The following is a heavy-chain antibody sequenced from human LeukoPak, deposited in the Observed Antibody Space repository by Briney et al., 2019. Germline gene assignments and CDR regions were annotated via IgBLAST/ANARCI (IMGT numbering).Heavy chain of an antibody. J-gene: IGHJ5*02. V-gene: IGHV4-39*01. CDR3: XXPRSRVSWFDP. Sequence: SETLSLTCTVSGGSISSSNYYWGWIRQPPGKGLEWIGSLYYSGSTYYNPSLKSRVAISVDTSKNQFSLKLRSLTAADTAVYXXXXPRSRVSWFDPWGQGTLVTVSS. D-gene: IGHD2-8*01. CDR2: LYYSGST. CDR1: GGSISSSNYY.